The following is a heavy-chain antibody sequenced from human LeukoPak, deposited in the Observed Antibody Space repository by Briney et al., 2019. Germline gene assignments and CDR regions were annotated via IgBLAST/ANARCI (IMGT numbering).Heavy chain of an antibody. CDR1: GFPFSGYA. CDR2: ITFDGNE. Sequence: PGRSLRLSCTASGFPFSGYAMHWVRQAPGQGPEWLALITFDGNEYYAESVKGRFTISRDNSKNTLYLQMNSLRAEDTAVYYCAKDPRDLIAVAVVPLPYYFDYWGQGTLVTVSS. J-gene: IGHJ4*02. CDR3: AKDPRDLIAVAVVPLPYYFDY. D-gene: IGHD6-19*01. V-gene: IGHV3-30*07.